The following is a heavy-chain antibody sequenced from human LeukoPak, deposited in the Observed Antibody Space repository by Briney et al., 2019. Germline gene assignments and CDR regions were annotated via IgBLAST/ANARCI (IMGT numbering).Heavy chain of an antibody. Sequence: ASVKVSCKASGYTFTGYYMHWVRQAPGQGLEWMGIINPSGGSTSYAQKFQGRVTMTRDTSTSTVYMELSSLRSEDTAVYYCARVRGIAAAALDAFDIWGQGTMVTVSS. CDR1: GYTFTGYY. CDR3: ARVRGIAAAALDAFDI. D-gene: IGHD6-13*01. CDR2: INPSGGST. J-gene: IGHJ3*02. V-gene: IGHV1-46*01.